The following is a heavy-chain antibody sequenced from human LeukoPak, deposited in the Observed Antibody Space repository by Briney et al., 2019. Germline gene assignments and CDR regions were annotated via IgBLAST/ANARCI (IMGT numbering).Heavy chain of an antibody. CDR3: ARHGGTPAINDAFDI. Sequence: SETLSLTCTVSGGSIISYYWSWIRQPPGKGLEWIGYIYYNGRTTYHPSLTRRATISVDTSNNQFSLNLSSVSAADTAVYYCARHGGTPAINDAFDIWGQGTMVTVSS. D-gene: IGHD1/OR15-1a*01. CDR1: GGSIISYY. CDR2: IYYNGRT. V-gene: IGHV4-59*08. J-gene: IGHJ3*02.